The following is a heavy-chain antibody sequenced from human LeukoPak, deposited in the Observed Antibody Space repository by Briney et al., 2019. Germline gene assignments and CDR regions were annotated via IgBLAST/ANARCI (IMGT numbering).Heavy chain of an antibody. V-gene: IGHV3-53*01. D-gene: IGHD1-1*01. CDR1: GFTASSNH. Sequence: GGSLRLSCAASGFTASSNHMSWVRRAPGKGLEWVSVIYSGGSTDYADSVKGRFTISRDNLKNTLYLQMNSLRAEDTAVYYCARGPAGYNWGQGTLVTFSS. J-gene: IGHJ4*02. CDR3: ARGPAGYN. CDR2: IYSGGST.